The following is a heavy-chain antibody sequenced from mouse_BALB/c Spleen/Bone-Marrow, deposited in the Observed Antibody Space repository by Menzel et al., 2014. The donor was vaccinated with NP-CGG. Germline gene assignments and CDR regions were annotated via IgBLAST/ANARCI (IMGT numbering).Heavy chain of an antibody. D-gene: IGHD5-5*01. V-gene: IGHV5-12-1*01. CDR2: ISSGGGST. CDR1: GFAFSSYD. J-gene: IGHJ4*01. Sequence: EVMLMESGGGLVKPGGSLKLSCAASGFAFSSYDMSWVRQTPEKRLEWVAYISSGGGSTYYPDTVKGRFTISRDNAKNTLYLQMSSLKSEDTAMYYCARTTPYAMDYWGQGTSVTVSS. CDR3: ARTTPYAMDY.